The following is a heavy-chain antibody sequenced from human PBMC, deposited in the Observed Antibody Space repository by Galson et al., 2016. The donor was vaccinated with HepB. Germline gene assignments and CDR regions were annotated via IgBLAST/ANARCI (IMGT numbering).Heavy chain of an antibody. D-gene: IGHD2-15*01. Sequence: CAISGDSVSSTGAAWHWIRLSPSRGLEWLGRTYYRSRWFNEYALSVKSRITINPDTSNNHFSLHLSSVSPEDTAFYYCAREAGGDFDHWGQGTLVTVSS. CDR1: GDSVSSTGAA. V-gene: IGHV6-1*01. J-gene: IGHJ4*02. CDR3: AREAGGDFDH. CDR2: TYYRSRWFN.